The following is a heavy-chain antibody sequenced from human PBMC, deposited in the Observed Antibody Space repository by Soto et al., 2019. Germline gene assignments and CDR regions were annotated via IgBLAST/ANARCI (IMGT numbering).Heavy chain of an antibody. CDR2: IIPIFGTA. Sequence: SVKLSCKASGGTFSSYAISWVRQAPGQGLEWMGGIIPIFGTANYAQKFQGRVTITADESTSTAYMELSSLRSEDTAVYYCARGLAGDGYNLGYWGQGTLVTVSS. D-gene: IGHD5-12*01. V-gene: IGHV1-69*13. J-gene: IGHJ4*02. CDR1: GGTFSSYA. CDR3: ARGLAGDGYNLGY.